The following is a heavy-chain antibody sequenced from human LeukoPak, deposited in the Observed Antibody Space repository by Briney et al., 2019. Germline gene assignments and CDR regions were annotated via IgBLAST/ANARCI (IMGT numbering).Heavy chain of an antibody. J-gene: IGHJ4*02. D-gene: IGHD6-6*01. CDR3: AREYSSSPDY. Sequence: PGGSLRLSCAASGFTFSSYGMHWVRQAPGKGLEWVAFIRFDGSDKYYADSVKGRFTISRDNAKNSLYLQMNSLRAEDTAVYYCAREYSSSPDYWGQGTLVTVSS. CDR1: GFTFSSYG. V-gene: IGHV3-30*02. CDR2: IRFDGSDK.